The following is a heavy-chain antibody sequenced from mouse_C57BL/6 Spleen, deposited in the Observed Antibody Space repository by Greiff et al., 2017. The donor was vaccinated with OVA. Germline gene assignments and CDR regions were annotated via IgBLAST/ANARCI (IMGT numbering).Heavy chain of an antibody. CDR2: ISSGSSTI. J-gene: IGHJ4*01. CDR1: GFTFSDYG. V-gene: IGHV5-17*01. CDR3: ARVDGYNGDYAMDY. D-gene: IGHD2-3*01. Sequence: EVKLMESGGGLVKPGGSLKLSCAASGFTFSDYGMHWVRQAPEKGLEWVAYISSGSSTIYYADKVKGRFTISRDNAKNTLFLQMTSLRSEDTAMYYCARVDGYNGDYAMDYWGQGTSVTVSS.